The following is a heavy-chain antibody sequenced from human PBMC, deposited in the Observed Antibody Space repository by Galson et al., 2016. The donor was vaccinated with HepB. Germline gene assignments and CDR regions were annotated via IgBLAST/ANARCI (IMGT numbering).Heavy chain of an antibody. Sequence: QSGAEVKKPGESLKISCKASGYTFLSYGISWVRQAPGQGLEWLGWVSGFNGNTYYAPRVAGRVTLTTDTATTTGYLDLRSLTPDDTAVYYCARDAPHPMIVDYATFDLWGQGTLVTVSS. D-gene: IGHD3-22*01. J-gene: IGHJ4*02. V-gene: IGHV1-18*01. CDR3: ARDAPHPMIVDYATFDL. CDR1: GYTFLSYG. CDR2: VSGFNGNT.